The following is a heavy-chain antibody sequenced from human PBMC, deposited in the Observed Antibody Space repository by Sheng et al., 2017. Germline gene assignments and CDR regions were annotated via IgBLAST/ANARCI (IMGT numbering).Heavy chain of an antibody. CDR3: AKEGTWGDCCRYYFDY. V-gene: IGHV3-23*01. Sequence: EVQLLESGGGLVQPWGVPSRLSCAASGFTFSRSAMRWVRQAPGKGLEWVSSIDVSGSKTDYADSVEGRFTISRDNSKNTLYLQMNSLRGEDTAVYYCAKEGTWGDCCRYYFDYWGRGTLVTVSS. CDR1: GFTFSRSA. J-gene: IGHJ4*02. D-gene: IGHD2-21*01. CDR2: IDVSGSKT.